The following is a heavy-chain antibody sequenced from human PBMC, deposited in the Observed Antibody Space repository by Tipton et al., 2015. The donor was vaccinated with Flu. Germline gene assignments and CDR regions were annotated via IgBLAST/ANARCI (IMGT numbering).Heavy chain of an antibody. CDR2: ISHSASNE. CDR1: GGSISSNRY. V-gene: IGHV3-30*18. J-gene: IGHJ4*02. Sequence: SLRLSCTVSGGSISSNRYYWGWIRQPPGKGLEWVAVISHSASNEFYADSVKGRFTISRDNSKNTLHLHMASLRPEDSAVYYCAKDGRPSFDWLWYFDNWGQGSLVTVSS. D-gene: IGHD3-9*01. CDR3: AKDGRPSFDWLWYFDN.